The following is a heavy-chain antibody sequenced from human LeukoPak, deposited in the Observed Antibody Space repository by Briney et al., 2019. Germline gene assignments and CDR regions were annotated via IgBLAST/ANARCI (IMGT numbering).Heavy chain of an antibody. V-gene: IGHV3-30*18. CDR2: ISYDGGDK. CDR1: GFTFSSYG. J-gene: IGHJ4*02. CDR3: AKVRYSSGWPEFDY. D-gene: IGHD6-19*01. Sequence: YPGGSLRLSCVASGFTFSSYGMHWVRQAPGKGPEWVALISYDGGDKYYVDSVKGRFTISRDNSKNTLYLQMNSLRAEDTAVYYCAKVRYSSGWPEFDYWGQGTLVTVSS.